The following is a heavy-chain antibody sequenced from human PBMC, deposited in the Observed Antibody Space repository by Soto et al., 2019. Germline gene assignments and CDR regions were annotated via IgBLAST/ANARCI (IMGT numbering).Heavy chain of an antibody. V-gene: IGHV3-21*01. CDR2: ISSSSSYI. D-gene: IGHD3-9*01. CDR3: ARLRVADVLPGFTPNFKYYGVDV. CDR1: GFNFSSYS. J-gene: IGHJ6*02. Sequence: EVQLVESGGGLVKPGGSLRLSCAASGFNFSSYSMSWVRQAPGEGLEWVSSISSSSSYIYYADSAKGRFTISRDNGKKPLYLQVNSPRADATAVAYCARLRVADVLPGFTPNFKYYGVDVWGQGTPVTVSS.